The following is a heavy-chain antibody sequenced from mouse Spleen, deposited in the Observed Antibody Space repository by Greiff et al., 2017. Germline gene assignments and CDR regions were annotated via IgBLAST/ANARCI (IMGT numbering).Heavy chain of an antibody. CDR3: ARWGGLEVWFAY. CDR1: GYAFSSSW. J-gene: IGHJ3*01. V-gene: IGHV1-82*01. Sequence: QVQLQQSGPELVKPGASVKISCKASGYAFSSSWMNWVKQRPGKGLEWIGRIYPGDGDTNYNGKFKGKATLTADKSSSTAYMQLSSLTSEDSAVYFCARWGGLEVWFAYWGQGTLVTVSA. D-gene: IGHD3-3*01. CDR2: IYPGDGDT.